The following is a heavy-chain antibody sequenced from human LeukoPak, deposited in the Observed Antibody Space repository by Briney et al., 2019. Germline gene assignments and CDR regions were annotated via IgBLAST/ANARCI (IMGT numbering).Heavy chain of an antibody. D-gene: IGHD1-14*01. CDR1: GYSISSGYY. J-gene: IGHJ4*02. CDR3: ARSYGRTLSGKVLVGY. CDR2: IYHSGST. V-gene: IGHV4-38-2*02. Sequence: SETLSLTCTVSGYSISSGYYWGWIRQPPGKGLEWIGSIYHSGSTYYNPSLKSRVTISVDTSKNQFSLKLSSVTAADTAVYYCARSYGRTLSGKVLVGYWGQGTLVTVSS.